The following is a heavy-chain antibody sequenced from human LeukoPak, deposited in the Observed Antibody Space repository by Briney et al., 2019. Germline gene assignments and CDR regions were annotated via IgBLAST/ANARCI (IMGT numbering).Heavy chain of an antibody. CDR1: GFSLSTAEVG. CDR3: VHRHTGSGMDV. CDR2: VHWNDDN. D-gene: IGHD5-18*01. J-gene: IGHJ6*02. Sequence: ESGPTLVKPTQTLTLTCSFSGFSLSTAEVGVGWIRQPPGEALEWLAVVHWNDDNYYSPSLKSKLTVTKDNSKNQVVLTMTNMDPVDTATYYCVHRHTGSGMDVWGQGTTVTVSS. V-gene: IGHV2-5*01.